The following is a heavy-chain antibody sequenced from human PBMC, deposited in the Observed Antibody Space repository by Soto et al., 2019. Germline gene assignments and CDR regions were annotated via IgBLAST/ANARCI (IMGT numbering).Heavy chain of an antibody. CDR3: ARDLYYDFWSTPNWFDP. D-gene: IGHD3-3*01. CDR1: GYSISSGYY. V-gene: IGHV4-38-2*02. Sequence: PSETLSLTCAVSGYSISSGYYWGWIRQPPGKGLEWIGSIYHSGSTYYNPSLKSRVTISVDTSKNQFSLKLSSVTAADTAVYYCARDLYYDFWSTPNWFDPWGQGTLVTVSS. CDR2: IYHSGST. J-gene: IGHJ5*02.